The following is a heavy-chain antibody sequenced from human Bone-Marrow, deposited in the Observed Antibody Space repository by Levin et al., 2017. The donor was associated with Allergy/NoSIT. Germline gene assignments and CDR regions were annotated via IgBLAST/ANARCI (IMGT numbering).Heavy chain of an antibody. V-gene: IGHV3-30*04. CDR3: ARAGGRDVDRSFGY. D-gene: IGHD2-15*01. J-gene: IGHJ4*02. Sequence: GESLKISCAASGFSFSDYSMYWVRQAPGKGLEWVAIISYDGSKKEYAESVKGRFTISRDNSEGTLDLQMNSLEVEDTAAYYCARAGGRDVDRSFGYCGQGSLVTGST. CDR2: ISYDGSKK. CDR1: GFSFSDYS.